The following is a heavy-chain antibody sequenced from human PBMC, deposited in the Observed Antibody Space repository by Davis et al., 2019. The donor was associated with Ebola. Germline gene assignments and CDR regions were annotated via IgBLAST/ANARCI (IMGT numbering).Heavy chain of an antibody. V-gene: IGHV3-74*01. CDR1: GFIFSNHW. Sequence: PGGSLRLSCAASGFIFSNHWMHWVRQAPGEGLVWVSRIKTDGSVTGYADSVKGRFTISRDNAKNTLYLQMNSLRAEDTAVYYCTRDFDWDGGYWGQGTLVTVSS. D-gene: IGHD1-1*01. CDR2: IKTDGSVT. J-gene: IGHJ4*02. CDR3: TRDFDWDGGY.